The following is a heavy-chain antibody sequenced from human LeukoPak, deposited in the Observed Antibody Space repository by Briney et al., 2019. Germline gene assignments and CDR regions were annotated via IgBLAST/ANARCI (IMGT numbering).Heavy chain of an antibody. CDR2: IIPIFGTA. D-gene: IGHD1-26*01. CDR1: GYTFTGYY. Sequence: SVKVSCKASGYTFTGYYMHWVRQAPGQGLEWMGGIIPIFGTANYAQKFQGRVTITTDESTSTAYMELSSLRSEDTAVYYCARSGSYLLPQNWFDPWGQRSLVTVSS. CDR3: ARSGSYLLPQNWFDP. V-gene: IGHV1-69*05. J-gene: IGHJ5*02.